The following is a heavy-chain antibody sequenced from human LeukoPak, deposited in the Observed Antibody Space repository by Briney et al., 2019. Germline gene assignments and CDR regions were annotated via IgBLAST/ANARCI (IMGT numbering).Heavy chain of an antibody. CDR3: ARGVDL. Sequence: SETLSLTCGVSSGSLSGYYWRWIRKPPGGGLEWLGEITHSGSPNYNPSLKSRVTISGDTSKKQFSLNLTSVTAADTGVYYCARGVDLWGRGTPVTVSS. V-gene: IGHV4-34*01. J-gene: IGHJ2*01. CDR1: SGSLSGYY. CDR2: ITHSGSP.